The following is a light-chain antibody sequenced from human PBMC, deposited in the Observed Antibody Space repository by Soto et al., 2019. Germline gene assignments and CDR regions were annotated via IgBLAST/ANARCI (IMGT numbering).Light chain of an antibody. V-gene: IGKV3-11*01. Sequence: EIVLTQSPATRSLSPGERATLSCRAGQAIATYLAWYQQKPGQVPRLLIYDASTRATGIPARFSGSGSGTDFTLTISSLEPEDFAVYYCQQRDTWSLTFGGGTKVDIK. CDR2: DAS. CDR1: QAIATY. J-gene: IGKJ4*01. CDR3: QQRDTWSLT.